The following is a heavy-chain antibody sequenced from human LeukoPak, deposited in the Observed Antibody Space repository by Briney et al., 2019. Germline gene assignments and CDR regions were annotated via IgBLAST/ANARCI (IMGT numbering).Heavy chain of an antibody. D-gene: IGHD3-22*01. CDR2: ISGSGGST. CDR1: GFTFSSYA. J-gene: IGHJ5*02. CDR3: AKGAARYYYDSSGYYADWFDP. Sequence: PGGSLRLSCAASGFTFSSYAMSWVRQAPGKGLGWVSAISGSGGSTYYADSVKGRFTISRDNSKNTLYLQMNSLRAEDTAVYYCAKGAARYYYDSSGYYADWFDPWGQGTLVTVSS. V-gene: IGHV3-23*01.